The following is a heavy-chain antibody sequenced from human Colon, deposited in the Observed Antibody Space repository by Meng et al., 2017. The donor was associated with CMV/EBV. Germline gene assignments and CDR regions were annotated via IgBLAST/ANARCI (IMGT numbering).Heavy chain of an antibody. CDR1: GFIFSGSA. D-gene: IGHD6-19*01. V-gene: IGHV3-73*01. CDR2: MRTRPNGYAA. J-gene: IGHJ4*02. CDR3: AVLAVAEPISY. Sequence: DSGFIFSGSAIHWVRQASGKGLEWVGRMRTRPNGYAAAYAESVEGRFTISRDDSENTAYLQMNNLRTEDTAVYYCAVLAVAEPISYWGQGTLVTVSS.